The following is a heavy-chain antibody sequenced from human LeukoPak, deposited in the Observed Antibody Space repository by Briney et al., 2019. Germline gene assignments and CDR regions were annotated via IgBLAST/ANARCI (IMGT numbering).Heavy chain of an antibody. CDR1: GFTFSSYG. V-gene: IGHV3-30*18. J-gene: IGHJ4*02. CDR2: IWYGGSNK. D-gene: IGHD6-13*01. Sequence: GRSLRLSCAASGFTFSSYGMHWVRQAPGKGLEWVAVIWYGGSNKYYADSVKGRFTISRDNSKNTLYLQMNSLRAEDTAVYYCAKDQGSSWYRGFDYWGQGTLVTVSS. CDR3: AKDQGSSWYRGFDY.